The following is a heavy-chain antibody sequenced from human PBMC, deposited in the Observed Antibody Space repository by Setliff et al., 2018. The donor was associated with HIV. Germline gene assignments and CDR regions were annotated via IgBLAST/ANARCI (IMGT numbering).Heavy chain of an antibody. CDR1: GFTFSSYW. CDR2: VNSDESST. CDR3: TRGGSSLLGY. D-gene: IGHD6-6*01. V-gene: IGHV3-74*01. J-gene: IGHJ4*02. Sequence: GESLKISCAASGFTFSSYWMHWVRQVPGKGLVWVSRVNSDESSTNYADSVKGRFTISRDNAKNTLYLQMNSLRAEDTAVYYCTRGGSSLLGYWGQGTLVTVSS.